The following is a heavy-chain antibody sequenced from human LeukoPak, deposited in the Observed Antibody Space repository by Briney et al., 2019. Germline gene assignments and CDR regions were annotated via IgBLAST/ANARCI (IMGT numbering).Heavy chain of an antibody. J-gene: IGHJ4*02. CDR2: ISWNSGSI. Sequence: GRSLRLSCAASGFTFDDYAMHWVRQAPGKGLEWVSGISWNSGSIGYADSVKGRFTISRDNAKNSLYLQMNSLRAEDTALYYCAKDMGRGRTIFGVVKGYFDYWGQGTLVIVSS. D-gene: IGHD3-3*01. CDR1: GFTFDDYA. CDR3: AKDMGRGRTIFGVVKGYFDY. V-gene: IGHV3-9*01.